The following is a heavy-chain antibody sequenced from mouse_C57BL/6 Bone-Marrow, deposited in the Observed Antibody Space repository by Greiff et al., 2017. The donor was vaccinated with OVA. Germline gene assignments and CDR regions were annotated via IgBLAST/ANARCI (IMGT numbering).Heavy chain of an antibody. J-gene: IGHJ1*03. CDR1: GYTFTSYG. V-gene: IGHV1-81*01. D-gene: IGHD2-12*01. CDR2: IYPSSGNT. CDR3: ARRKGLRRDWYFDV. Sequence: VQLQQPGAELARPGASVKLSCKASGYTFTSYGISWVKQRPGQGLEWIGEIYPSSGNTYYNEKFKGKATLTVDKPSSTAYMELRRLTSEDSAVDFYARRKGLRRDWYFDVWGTGTTVTVSS.